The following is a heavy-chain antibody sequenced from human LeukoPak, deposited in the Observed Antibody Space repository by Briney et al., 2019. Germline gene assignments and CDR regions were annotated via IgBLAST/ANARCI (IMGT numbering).Heavy chain of an antibody. D-gene: IGHD1-26*01. CDR3: ARELYRALSGSYYPRDYYYYGMDV. CDR2: IIPIFGTA. J-gene: IGHJ6*02. V-gene: IGHV1-69*13. Sequence: SVKVSCKASGGTFSSYAISWVRQAPGQGLGWMGGIIPIFGTANYAQKFQGRVTITADESTSAAYMELSSLRSEDTAVYYCARELYRALSGSYYPRDYYYYGMDVWGQGTTVTVSS. CDR1: GGTFSSYA.